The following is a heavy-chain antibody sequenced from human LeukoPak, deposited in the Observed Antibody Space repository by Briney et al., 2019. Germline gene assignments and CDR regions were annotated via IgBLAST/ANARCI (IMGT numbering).Heavy chain of an antibody. CDR3: AKSGGSMVRGVMDY. D-gene: IGHD3-10*01. CDR2: ISWNSGSI. J-gene: IGHJ4*02. Sequence: PGGSLRLSCAASGFTFDDYAMHWVRQAPGKGLEWVSGISWNSGSIGYADSVKGRFTISRDNAKNSLYLQMNSLRAEDTALYYCAKSGGSMVRGVMDYWGQGTLVTVPS. V-gene: IGHV3-9*01. CDR1: GFTFDDYA.